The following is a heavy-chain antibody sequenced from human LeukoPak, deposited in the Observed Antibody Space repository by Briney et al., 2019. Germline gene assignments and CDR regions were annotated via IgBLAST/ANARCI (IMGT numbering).Heavy chain of an antibody. CDR1: GFTFSSYA. J-gene: IGHJ4*02. CDR2: ISGSGGST. V-gene: IGHV3-23*01. Sequence: GGSLRLSCAASGFTFSSYAMSWVRQAPGKGLEWVSAISGSGGSTYYADSVKGRFTISRDNSKNTLYLQMNSLRAEDTAVYYCAKDRTRITTVTKIDYWGQGTLVTVSS. CDR3: AKDRTRITTVTKIDY. D-gene: IGHD4-17*01.